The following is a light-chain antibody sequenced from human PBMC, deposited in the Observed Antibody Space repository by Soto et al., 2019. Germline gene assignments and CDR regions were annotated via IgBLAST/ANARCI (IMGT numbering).Light chain of an antibody. J-gene: IGKJ4*01. CDR1: QGISFY. V-gene: IGKV1-9*01. CDR2: HAS. Sequence: DIQLTQSPSFLSASVGDRVTVTCRASQGISFYLAWYQQKPGKAPQLLIYHASTLQSGVPSRFSGSGSGTEFTLAIGSLQPEDFATYYCQQLNTYPRTFGGGTKVEIK. CDR3: QQLNTYPRT.